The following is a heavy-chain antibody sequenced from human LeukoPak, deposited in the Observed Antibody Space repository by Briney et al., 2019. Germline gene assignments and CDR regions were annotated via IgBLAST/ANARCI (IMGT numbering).Heavy chain of an antibody. J-gene: IGHJ4*02. CDR3: ARGGGYFSYFDY. V-gene: IGHV4-31*03. D-gene: IGHD2-15*01. Sequence: PSETLSLTCTVSGGSISIGGYYWSWVRQHPGKGLEWIGYIYYSGNTYYNPSLKSRVIISVDTSKNQFSLKLSSVTAADTAVYYCARGGGYFSYFDYWGQGTLVTVSS. CDR1: GGSISIGGYY. CDR2: IYYSGNT.